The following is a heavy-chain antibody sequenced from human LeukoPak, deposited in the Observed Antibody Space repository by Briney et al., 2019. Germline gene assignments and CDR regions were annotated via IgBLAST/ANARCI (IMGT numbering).Heavy chain of an antibody. CDR2: ISNDGRNK. D-gene: IGHD6-6*01. CDR1: GFTFSSYG. Sequence: PGVSLRLSCAASGFTFSSYGVHWVRQAPGKGLEWVAVISNDGRNKNYADSVRGRFTISRDNSKNGLHLQMNSLRPEDTAIYYCARGLSGYASSLGYWGQGTLVTVSA. V-gene: IGHV3-30*04. CDR3: ARGLSGYASSLGY. J-gene: IGHJ4*02.